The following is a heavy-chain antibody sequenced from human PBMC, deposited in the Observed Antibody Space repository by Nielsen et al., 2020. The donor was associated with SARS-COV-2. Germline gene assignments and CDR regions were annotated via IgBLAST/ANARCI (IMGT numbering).Heavy chain of an antibody. J-gene: IGHJ4*02. CDR2: MSRGSYYT. CDR3: AREGREVPSGYFVMGNFDH. CDR1: GFTFSSYT. Sequence: GESGKISCIGSGFTFSSYTRSGVRQAPGKGLEWVGAMSRGSYYTYYADAVKGRFTISRDDAQNSLYLQMNGLTAEDTSVYYCAREGREVPSGYFVMGNFDHWGQGTLVTVSS. V-gene: IGHV3-21*01. D-gene: IGHD3-22*01.